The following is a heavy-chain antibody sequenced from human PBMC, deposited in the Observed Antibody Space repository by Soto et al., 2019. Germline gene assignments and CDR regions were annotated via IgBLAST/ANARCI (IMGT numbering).Heavy chain of an antibody. Sequence: TSETLSLTCTVSGGSVSSGGYYWSWIRQPPGKGLEWIGYMYHSGSTSYNPSLKSRVNISVDTSKNQFSLRLSSVTAADTAVYYCAREKYFDFWTRCFDPWGQGTLVTVSS. CDR3: AREKYFDFWTRCFDP. V-gene: IGHV4-61*08. D-gene: IGHD3-3*01. CDR2: MYHSGST. J-gene: IGHJ5*02. CDR1: GGSVSSGGYY.